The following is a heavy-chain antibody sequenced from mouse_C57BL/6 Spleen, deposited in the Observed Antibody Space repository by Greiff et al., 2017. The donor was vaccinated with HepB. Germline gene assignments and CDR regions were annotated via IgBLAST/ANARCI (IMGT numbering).Heavy chain of an antibody. CDR1: GYTFTSYG. D-gene: IGHD1-1*01. Sequence: VQLVESGAELARPGASVKLSCKASGYTFTSYGISWVKQRTGQGLEWIGEIYPRSGNTYYNEKFKGKATLTADKSSSTAYMELRSLTSEDSAVYFCAREGGSSYEDAMDYWGQGTSVTVSS. V-gene: IGHV1-81*01. J-gene: IGHJ4*01. CDR3: AREGGSSYEDAMDY. CDR2: IYPRSGNT.